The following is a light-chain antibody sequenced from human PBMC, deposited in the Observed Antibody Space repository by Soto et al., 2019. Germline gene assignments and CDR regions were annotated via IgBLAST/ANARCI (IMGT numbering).Light chain of an antibody. J-gene: IGLJ3*02. CDR2: DVT. CDR1: SGDVGAYDR. CDR3: CSHAGGSSWV. V-gene: IGLV2-11*01. Sequence: QSALTQPRSVSGSPGQSVTISCTGTSGDVGAYDRVSWYQHHPTKAPKLIIYDVTNRPSGVPYRFSGSESGSTASLTISGLQAEDEADYYCCSHAGGSSWVFGGGTKVTVL.